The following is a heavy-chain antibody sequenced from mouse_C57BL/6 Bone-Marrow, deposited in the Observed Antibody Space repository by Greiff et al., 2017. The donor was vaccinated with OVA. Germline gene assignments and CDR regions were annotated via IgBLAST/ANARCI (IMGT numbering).Heavy chain of an antibody. CDR2: IDPSDSYT. CDR3: ARRNRAWFAY. Sequence: QVQLKQPGAELVRPGTSVKLSCKASGYTFTSYWMHWVKQRPGQGLEWIGVIDPSDSYTNYNQKFKGKATLTVDTSSSTAYMKLSSLTSEDSAVYYCARRNRAWFAYWGQGTLVTVSA. CDR1: GYTFTSYW. J-gene: IGHJ3*01. V-gene: IGHV1-59*01.